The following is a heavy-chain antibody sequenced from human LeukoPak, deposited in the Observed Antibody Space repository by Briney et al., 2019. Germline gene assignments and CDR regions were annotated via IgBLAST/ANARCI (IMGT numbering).Heavy chain of an antibody. Sequence: PSENLSLTCAVSAASISNYYWSWIRQAPGKGLEWIGYISTSGSTNYNPSLKSRVSISLDTSKNRFSLNLNFVTAADTAVYYCASPRSGYRYTFDYWGQGALVTVSS. D-gene: IGHD3-22*01. CDR3: ASPRSGYRYTFDY. J-gene: IGHJ4*02. CDR2: ISTSGST. V-gene: IGHV4-4*09. CDR1: AASISNYY.